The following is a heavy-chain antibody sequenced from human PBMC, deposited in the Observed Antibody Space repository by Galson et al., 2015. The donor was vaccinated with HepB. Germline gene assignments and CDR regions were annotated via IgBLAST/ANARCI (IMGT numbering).Heavy chain of an antibody. CDR2: IKSKTDGGTT. CDR1: GFTFSNAW. V-gene: IGHV3-15*07. D-gene: IGHD3-10*01. J-gene: IGHJ4*02. Sequence: SLRLSCAASGFTFSNAWMNWVRQTPGKGLEWVGRIKSKTDGGTTDYAAPVKGRFTISRDDSKNTLYLQMNSLKTEDTAVYYCTRNPSMVRVLPYYWGQGTLVTVSS. CDR3: TRNPSMVRVLPYY.